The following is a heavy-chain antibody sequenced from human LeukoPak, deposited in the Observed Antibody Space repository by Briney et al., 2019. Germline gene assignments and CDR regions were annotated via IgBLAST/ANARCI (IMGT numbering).Heavy chain of an antibody. J-gene: IGHJ4*02. CDR1: GFTFSSYA. CDR2: IFGSGGST. V-gene: IGHV3-23*01. D-gene: IGHD6-19*01. CDR3: AKTTTGYSSGRFPGWPVDY. Sequence: GGSLRLSCAASGFTFSSYAMYWVRQAPGRGLEWVSGIFGSGGSTHYADSVKGRFTISRDNSKNTVYLQMNSLRAEDTAVYYCAKTTTGYSSGRFPGWPVDYWGQGTLVTVSS.